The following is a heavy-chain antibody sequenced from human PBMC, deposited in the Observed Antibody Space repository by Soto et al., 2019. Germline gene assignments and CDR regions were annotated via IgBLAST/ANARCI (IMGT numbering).Heavy chain of an antibody. CDR3: ARNGICSGVHCFDY. CDR2: IYYSGST. Sequence: SETLSLTCTVSGGSISSYYWSWIRQPPGKGLEWIGYIYYSGSTNYNPSLKSRVTISVDTSKNQFSLKLSSVTAADTAVYYCARNGICSGVHCFDYWGQGTLVTVSS. D-gene: IGHD2-15*01. CDR1: GGSISSYY. V-gene: IGHV4-59*01. J-gene: IGHJ4*02.